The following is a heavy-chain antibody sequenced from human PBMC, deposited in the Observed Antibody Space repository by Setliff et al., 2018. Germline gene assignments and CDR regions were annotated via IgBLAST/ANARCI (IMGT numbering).Heavy chain of an antibody. D-gene: IGHD6-19*01. CDR1: GFTFSDHY. Sequence: PGGSLRLSCAASGFTFSDHYMDWVRQAPGKGLEWVGRIRNKVNRYTTDYAASVQGRFTISRDDSQNSLYLQMNSLKTEDTAVYYCAKDRSFFHHWGQGTLVTVSS. J-gene: IGHJ1*01. V-gene: IGHV3-72*01. CDR2: IRNKVNRYTT. CDR3: AKDRSFFHH.